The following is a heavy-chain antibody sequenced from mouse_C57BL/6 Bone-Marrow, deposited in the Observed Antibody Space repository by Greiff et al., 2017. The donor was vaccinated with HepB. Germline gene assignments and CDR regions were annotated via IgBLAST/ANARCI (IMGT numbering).Heavy chain of an antibody. V-gene: IGHV14-4*01. CDR1: GFNIKDDY. CDR2: IDPENGDT. Sequence: VQLQQSGAELVRPGASVKLSCTASGFNIKDDYMHWVKQRPEQGLEWIGWIDPENGDTEYASKFQGKATITADTSSNTAYLQLSSLTSEDTAVYYCTTRVSINFDYWGQGTTLTVSS. CDR3: TTRVSINFDY. J-gene: IGHJ2*01.